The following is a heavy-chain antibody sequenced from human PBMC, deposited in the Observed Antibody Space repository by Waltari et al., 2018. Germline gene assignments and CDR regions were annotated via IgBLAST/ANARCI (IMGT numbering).Heavy chain of an antibody. D-gene: IGHD4-4*01. CDR2: ISSSSSYI. J-gene: IGHJ2*01. Sequence: EVQLVESGGGLVKPGGSLRLSCAASGCTFSSYSMNWVRQAPGKGLEWVSSISSSSSYIYYADSVKGRFTISRDNAKNSLYLQMNSLRAEDTAVYYCARDIEYSYWYFDLWGRGTLVTVSS. CDR1: GCTFSSYS. CDR3: ARDIEYSYWYFDL. V-gene: IGHV3-21*01.